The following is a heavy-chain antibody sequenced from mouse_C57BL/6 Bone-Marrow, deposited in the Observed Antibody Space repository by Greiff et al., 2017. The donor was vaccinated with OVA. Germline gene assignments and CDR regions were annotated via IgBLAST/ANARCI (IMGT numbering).Heavy chain of an antibody. CDR2: IWSDGST. Sequence: VQLVESGPGLVAPSQSLSITCTVSGFSLTSYGVHWVRQPPGKGLEWLVVIWSDGSTTYNSALKSRLSISKDNSKSQVFLKMNSLQTDDTAMYYCARHYDTGGYYAMDYWGQGTSVTVSS. J-gene: IGHJ4*01. CDR3: ARHYDTGGYYAMDY. V-gene: IGHV2-6-1*01. D-gene: IGHD2-3*01. CDR1: GFSLTSYG.